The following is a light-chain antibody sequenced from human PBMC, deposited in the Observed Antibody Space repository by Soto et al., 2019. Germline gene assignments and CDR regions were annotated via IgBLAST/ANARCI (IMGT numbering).Light chain of an antibody. CDR1: SSDVGSYNL. CDR2: EVT. V-gene: IGLV2-14*02. Sequence: QSALTQPASVSGSPEQSITISCTGTSSDVGSYNLVSWYQQHPGKAPKVMIYEVTNRPSGVSTRFSGSKSGNTASLTISGLQAEDEAEYYCCSFTTGNTAYVFGTGTKLTVL. CDR3: CSFTTGNTAYV. J-gene: IGLJ1*01.